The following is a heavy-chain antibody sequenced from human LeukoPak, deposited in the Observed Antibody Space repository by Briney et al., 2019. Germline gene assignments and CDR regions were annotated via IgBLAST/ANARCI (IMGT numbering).Heavy chain of an antibody. D-gene: IGHD3-16*01. CDR2: INSDGSTT. CDR1: GFSFSSSW. V-gene: IGHV3-74*01. Sequence: GGSLRLSCAASGFSFSSSWMHWVRQAPGTGLVWVSRINSDGSTTNCADSVKGRFTISRDNAMSTLYLQMNSLRAEDTAVYYCARDFGPYGMDVWGQGTTVTVSS. CDR3: ARDFGPYGMDV. J-gene: IGHJ6*02.